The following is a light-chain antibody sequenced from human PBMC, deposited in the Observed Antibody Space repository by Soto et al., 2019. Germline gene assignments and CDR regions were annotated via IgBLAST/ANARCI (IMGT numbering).Light chain of an antibody. J-gene: IGLJ2*01. CDR3: QTWSTGIQV. CDR2: LNHDGSH. Sequence: QLVLTQSPSASASLGASVKLTCTLSSGHSSYAIAWHQQRPEKGPRYLLRLNHDGSHTKGDGIPDRFSGSSSGAERYLTISSLQAEDEADYYCQTWSTGIQVFGGGTKLTVL. V-gene: IGLV4-69*01. CDR1: SGHSSYA.